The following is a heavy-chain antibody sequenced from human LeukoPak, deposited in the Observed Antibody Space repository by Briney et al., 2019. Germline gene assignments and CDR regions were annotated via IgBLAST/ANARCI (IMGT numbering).Heavy chain of an antibody. CDR1: GGSISSGDYY. D-gene: IGHD3-3*01. CDR2: IYYSGST. J-gene: IGHJ6*02. Sequence: SQTLSLTCTVSGGSISSGDYYWSWIRQLPGKGLEWIGYIYYSGSTYYNPSLKSRVTISVDTSKNQFSLKLSSVTAADTAVYYCARASRPYYDFWSGYYGYYGMDVWGQGTMVTVSS. CDR3: ARASRPYYDFWSGYYGYYGMDV. V-gene: IGHV4-30-4*01.